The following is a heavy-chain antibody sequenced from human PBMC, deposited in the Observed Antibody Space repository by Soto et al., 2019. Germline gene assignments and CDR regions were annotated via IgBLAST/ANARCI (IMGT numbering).Heavy chain of an antibody. D-gene: IGHD4-4*01. CDR3: SKDRQYPRHYFHY. V-gene: IGHV3-23*01. CDR2: ISPNGQGI. CDR1: GFTVTSNG. J-gene: IGHJ4*02. Sequence: EVKLLESGGGLVQPGGSLRLSCGVSGFTVTSNGVSWVRQAPGKGLEWVSAISPNGQGIWYADSVKGRFTISRDTSRNTVFLPMDSMRADDSAVYYCSKDRQYPRHYFHYWGQGTLVTVSS.